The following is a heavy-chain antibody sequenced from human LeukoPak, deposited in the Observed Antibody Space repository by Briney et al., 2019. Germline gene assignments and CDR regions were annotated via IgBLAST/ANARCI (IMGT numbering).Heavy chain of an antibody. CDR1: GYSFTTYW. D-gene: IGHD2-15*01. J-gene: IGHJ4*02. CDR2: IYPGDSDT. CDR3: ARIGYCSGGSCYPGVADY. V-gene: IGHV5-51*01. Sequence: RGESLKISCKISGYSFTTYWIGWVRQMPGKGLEWIGIIYPGDSDTRYSPSFQGQVTISADKSISTSYLQWSSLKASDNAMYYCARIGYCSGGSCYPGVADYWGQGTLVTVSS.